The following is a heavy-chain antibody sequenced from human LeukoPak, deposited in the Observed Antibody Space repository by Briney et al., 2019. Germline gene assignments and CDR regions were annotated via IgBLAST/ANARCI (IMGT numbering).Heavy chain of an antibody. Sequence: RPSETLSLTCTVSGNSIRSYYWNWIRQPPGKGLEWIGHIYYSGTTSYNPSLRSRVTISVDMSKNQFSLRLTSVTAADTAVYYCARQSEGFDSWGQGTLVTVSS. V-gene: IGHV4-59*08. CDR2: IYYSGTT. CDR1: GNSIRSYY. J-gene: IGHJ4*02. CDR3: ARQSEGFDS.